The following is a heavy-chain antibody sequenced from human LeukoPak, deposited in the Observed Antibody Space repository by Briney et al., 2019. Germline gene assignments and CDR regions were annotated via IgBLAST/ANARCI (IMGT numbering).Heavy chain of an antibody. V-gene: IGHV4-59*01. J-gene: IGHJ5*02. D-gene: IGHD3-10*01. CDR3: ARKGEHYYDSGKLWPAWFDL. CDR2: IYYSGST. Sequence: SETLSLTCTVSGGSISNYYWSWIRQPPGKGLEWIGYIYYSGSTNYNPSLKSRVTISVDTSKNQFSLKLTSVTAADTAVYFCARKGEHYYDSGKLWPAWFDLWGQGTLVTVSS. CDR1: GGSISNYY.